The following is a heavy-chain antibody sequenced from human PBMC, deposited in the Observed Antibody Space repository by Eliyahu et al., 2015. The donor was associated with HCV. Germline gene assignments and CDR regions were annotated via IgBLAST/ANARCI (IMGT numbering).Heavy chain of an antibody. CDR2: IYYRGDT. CDR1: GGSISRYY. V-gene: IGHV4-59*01. D-gene: IGHD5-18*01. Sequence: QVQLQESGPGLVKPSETLSLTCPVSGGSISRYYWSWVRQPPGKGLEWLGFIYYRGDTSYNPSLQSRVSISVDTSKNRFSLNLTSVTAADTAVYYCARRQYSYGYGLDYWGQGALVTVSS. CDR3: ARRQYSYGYGLDY. J-gene: IGHJ4*02.